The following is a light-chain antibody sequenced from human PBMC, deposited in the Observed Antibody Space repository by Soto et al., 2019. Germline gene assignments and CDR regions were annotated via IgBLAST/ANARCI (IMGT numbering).Light chain of an antibody. CDR2: TSS. Sequence: DIQMTQSPSSLSASVGDRVTITCRASQDISKYLARYQQRPGKVPKLLIYTSSTLQSGVPSRFSGSGSGTDFSLTISSLQPEDVATYYCQEYKNAPLTFGGGTKVDIK. J-gene: IGKJ4*01. V-gene: IGKV1-27*01. CDR1: QDISKY. CDR3: QEYKNAPLT.